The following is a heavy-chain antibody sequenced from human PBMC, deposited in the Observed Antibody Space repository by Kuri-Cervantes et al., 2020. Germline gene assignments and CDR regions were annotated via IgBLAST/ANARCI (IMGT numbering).Heavy chain of an antibody. J-gene: IGHJ4*02. Sequence: GESLKISCAASGFIFSIYAMSWVRQAPGKGLEWVSYISSSGSTIYYADSVKGRFTISRDNSKNTLYLQMNSLRAEDTAVYYCASPFRAPTPNDYWGQGTLVTVSS. CDR2: ISSSGSTI. V-gene: IGHV3-48*01. D-gene: IGHD3-16*01. CDR3: ASPFRAPTPNDY. CDR1: GFIFSIYA.